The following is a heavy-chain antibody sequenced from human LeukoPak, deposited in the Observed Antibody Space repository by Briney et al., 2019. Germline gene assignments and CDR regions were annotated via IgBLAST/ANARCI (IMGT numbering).Heavy chain of an antibody. CDR3: ARQEYCSGGSCYTWFDP. D-gene: IGHD2-15*01. J-gene: IGHJ5*02. CDR2: IYPADSDI. CDR1: EYSINNYW. Sequence: GESLKISCKGSEYSINNYWIGWVRQMPGKGLEWMGIIYPADSDIRYSPSFQAQVTISADKSISTAYLQWSSLKASDTAIYYCARQEYCSGGSCYTWFDPWGQGTLVIVSS. V-gene: IGHV5-51*01.